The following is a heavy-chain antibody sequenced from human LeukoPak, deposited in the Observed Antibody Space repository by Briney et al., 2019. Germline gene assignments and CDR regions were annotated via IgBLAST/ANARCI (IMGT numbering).Heavy chain of an antibody. CDR3: ARGYINSWYPFDY. J-gene: IGHJ4*02. D-gene: IGHD6-13*01. Sequence: GGSLRLSCAASGFTFSSYSMNWVRQAPGKGLEWVSGISGSGGNTYYADSVKGRFTISRDNFKNTLYVQVNSLRAEDTALYYCARGYINSWYPFDYWGQGTLVTVSS. CDR1: GFTFSSYS. CDR2: ISGSGGNT. V-gene: IGHV3-23*01.